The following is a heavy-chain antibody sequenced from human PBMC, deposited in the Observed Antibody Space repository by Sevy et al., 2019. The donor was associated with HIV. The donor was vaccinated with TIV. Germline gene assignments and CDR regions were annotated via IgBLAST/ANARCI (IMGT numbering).Heavy chain of an antibody. CDR2: ISYDGINK. CDR3: ASTGYCTGGSCYSPFGY. J-gene: IGHJ4*02. CDR1: GFIFNTYA. Sequence: GGSLRLSCAASGFIFNTYAMHWVRQAPGKGLEWVAVISYDGINKYYADSVKSRFTISRDNSRNTLDLQMNSLRSEDTALYYCASTGYCTGGSCYSPFGYWGQGTLVTVSS. D-gene: IGHD2-15*01. V-gene: IGHV3-30-3*01.